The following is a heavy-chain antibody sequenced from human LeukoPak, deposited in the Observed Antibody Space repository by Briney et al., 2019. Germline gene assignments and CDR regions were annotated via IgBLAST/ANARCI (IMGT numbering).Heavy chain of an antibody. CDR1: GFTFSSYS. V-gene: IGHV3-21*04. D-gene: IGHD1-7*01. Sequence: PGGSLRLSCAASGFTFSSYSMNWVRQAPGKGLEWVSSISSSSSYIYYADSVKGRFTISRDNAKNSLYLQMNSLRAEDTAVYYCAKDRWNYDAFDIWGQGTMVTVSS. CDR2: ISSSSSYI. J-gene: IGHJ3*02. CDR3: AKDRWNYDAFDI.